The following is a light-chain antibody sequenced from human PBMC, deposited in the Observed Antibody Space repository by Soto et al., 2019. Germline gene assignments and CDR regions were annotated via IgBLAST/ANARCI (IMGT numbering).Light chain of an antibody. CDR3: QVWDSSTAV. J-gene: IGLJ2*01. V-gene: IGLV3-9*01. Sequence: SYELTQPLSVSVALGQTARITCGGNNIGSKNVHWYQQKPGQAPVLVIDRDSNRPSGIPERFSGANSGNTATLTISRAQAGDEDEYYCQVWDSSTAVFVGGTKLTV. CDR2: RDS. CDR1: NIGSKN.